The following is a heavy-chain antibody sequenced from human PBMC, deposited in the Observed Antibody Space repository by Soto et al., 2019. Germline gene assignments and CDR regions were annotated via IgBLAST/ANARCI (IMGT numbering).Heavy chain of an antibody. Sequence: GGSLRLSCAASGFTFSSYAMSWVRQAPGKGLEWVSAISGSGGSTYYADSVKGRFIISRDNSKNTLYLQMNSLRAEDTAVYYCAKDWMDIVVVPAAIPLYYFDYWGQGTLVTVSS. D-gene: IGHD2-2*03. J-gene: IGHJ4*02. CDR3: AKDWMDIVVVPAAIPLYYFDY. CDR2: ISGSGGST. CDR1: GFTFSSYA. V-gene: IGHV3-23*01.